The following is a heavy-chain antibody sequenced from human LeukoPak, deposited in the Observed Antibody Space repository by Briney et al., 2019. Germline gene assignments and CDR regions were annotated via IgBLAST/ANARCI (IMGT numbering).Heavy chain of an antibody. CDR1: GGTFSSYA. J-gene: IGHJ4*02. CDR3: ARVEGDRYYFDY. Sequence: SVKVSCKASGGTFSSYAISWVRQAPGQGLEWMGGITPIFGTANYAQKFQGRVTITADKSTSTAYMELSSLRSEDTAVYYCARVEGDRYYFDYWGQGTLVTVSS. D-gene: IGHD2-21*02. CDR2: ITPIFGTA. V-gene: IGHV1-69*06.